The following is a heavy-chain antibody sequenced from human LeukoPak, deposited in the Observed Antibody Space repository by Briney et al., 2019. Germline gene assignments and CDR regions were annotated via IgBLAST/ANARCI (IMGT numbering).Heavy chain of an antibody. D-gene: IGHD1-7*01. J-gene: IGHJ2*01. Sequence: GGSLRLSCAASGFTLSSHDVHWVRQVPGKGLEWISAINVAGNTYYSDSVKGRFTVSRDNAKNSVHLQMTSLRAGDTAVYHCTREPDVYGTWYFDLWGRGTQVTVSS. CDR1: GFTLSSHD. CDR3: TREPDVYGTWYFDL. CDR2: INVAGNT. V-gene: IGHV3-13*01.